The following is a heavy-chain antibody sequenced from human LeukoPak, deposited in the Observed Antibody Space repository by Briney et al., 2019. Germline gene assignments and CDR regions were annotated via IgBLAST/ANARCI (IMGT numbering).Heavy chain of an antibody. CDR3: AKASTNWGKFYLDY. J-gene: IGHJ4*02. Sequence: GGSLRLSCAASTFTFSSYAMSWVRQAPGKGLEWVSAISGSGGSTYYADSVKGRFTVSRDNSKNTLYLQMNSLRAEDTAVYYCAKASTNWGKFYLDYWGQGTLVTVSS. V-gene: IGHV3-23*01. CDR2: ISGSGGST. CDR1: TFTFSSYA. D-gene: IGHD7-27*01.